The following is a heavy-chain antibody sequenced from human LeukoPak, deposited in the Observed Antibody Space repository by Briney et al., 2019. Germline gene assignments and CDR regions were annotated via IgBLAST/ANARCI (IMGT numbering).Heavy chain of an antibody. CDR2: IYYSGST. CDR1: GGSISSYY. D-gene: IGHD3-3*01. Sequence: SETLSLTCTVSGGSISSYYWSWIRQPPGKGLEWIGYIYYSGSTNYNPSLKSRVTISVDTSKNQFSLKLSSVTAADTAVYYCARTEGRFLEWLPLPFDYWGQGTLVTVSS. CDR3: ARTEGRFLEWLPLPFDY. J-gene: IGHJ4*02. V-gene: IGHV4-59*08.